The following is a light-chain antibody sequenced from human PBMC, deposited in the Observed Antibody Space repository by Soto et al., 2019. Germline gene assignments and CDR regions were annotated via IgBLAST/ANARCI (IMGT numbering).Light chain of an antibody. Sequence: EIVLTQSPGTLSLFPGERATLSCRASQSISSSYLAWYQQKPGQAPRLLIYGASSRATGIPDRFSGAGSAPDFPLTISRLEPEDFAVYYCHQYGSAPAWTFGQGTKVEIK. J-gene: IGKJ1*01. CDR3: HQYGSAPAWT. V-gene: IGKV3-20*01. CDR2: GAS. CDR1: QSISSSY.